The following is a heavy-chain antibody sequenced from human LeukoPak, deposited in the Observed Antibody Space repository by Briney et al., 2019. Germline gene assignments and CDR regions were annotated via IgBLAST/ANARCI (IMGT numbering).Heavy chain of an antibody. CDR1: GGTFSSYA. D-gene: IGHD4-17*01. Sequence: SVKVSCKASGGTFSSYAISWVRQAPGQGLEWMGGIIPIFGTANYAQKFQGRVTITADESTSTAYMELSSLRSEDTAVYYCARVFHDYGDYERGYNWFDPWGQGTLVTVSS. CDR2: IIPIFGTA. J-gene: IGHJ5*02. CDR3: ARVFHDYGDYERGYNWFDP. V-gene: IGHV1-69*13.